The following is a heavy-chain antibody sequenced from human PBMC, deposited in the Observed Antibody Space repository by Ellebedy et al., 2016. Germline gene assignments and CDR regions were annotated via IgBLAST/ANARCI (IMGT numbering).Heavy chain of an antibody. D-gene: IGHD3-10*01. CDR1: GFTFSDAA. J-gene: IGHJ3*02. V-gene: IGHV3-11*01. CDR2: ISAIGSPT. Sequence: GGSLRLXXAASGFTFSDAAMNWVRQAPGKGLEWISYISAIGSPTNYAESVRGRFKISRDNAKNSLFLEMNSLRVEDTAMYYCAGDRGWDTFEIWGQGTVVIVSS. CDR3: AGDRGWDTFEI.